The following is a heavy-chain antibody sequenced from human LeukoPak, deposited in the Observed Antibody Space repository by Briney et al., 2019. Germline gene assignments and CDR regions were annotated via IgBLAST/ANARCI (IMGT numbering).Heavy chain of an antibody. Sequence: VRQAXXKGLEWVSYISSSISTIYYADSVKGRFTISRDNAKNSLYLQMNSLRAEDTAVYYCASLTGVAYWGQGTLVTVSS. D-gene: IGHD7-27*01. V-gene: IGHV3-48*01. CDR3: ASLTGVAY. CDR2: ISSSISTI. J-gene: IGHJ4*02.